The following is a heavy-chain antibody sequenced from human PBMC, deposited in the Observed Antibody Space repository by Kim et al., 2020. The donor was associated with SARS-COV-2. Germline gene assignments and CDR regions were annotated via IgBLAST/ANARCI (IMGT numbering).Heavy chain of an antibody. CDR2: IGGSGYDT. CDR3: VKGFPGMGSIFDF. Sequence: GGSLRLSCAASGFTYANCAMSWVRQAPGKGLEWLSTIGGSGYDTYYADSVKGRFTLSRDNSKNTLYLQMNSLRADDTAVYYCVKGFPGMGSIFDFWGQGTVVTVSS. J-gene: IGHJ4*02. V-gene: IGHV3-23*01. D-gene: IGHD1-26*01. CDR1: GFTYANCA.